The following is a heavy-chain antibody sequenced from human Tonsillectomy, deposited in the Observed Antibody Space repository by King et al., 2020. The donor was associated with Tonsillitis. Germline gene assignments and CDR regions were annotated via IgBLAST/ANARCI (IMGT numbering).Heavy chain of an antibody. D-gene: IGHD6-13*01. CDR1: GFTFSSYA. V-gene: IGHV3-30*15. CDR3: ARGQDGAAAGPPPFDY. J-gene: IGHJ4*02. Sequence: VQLVESGGGVVQPGRSLRLSCAASGFTFSSYAMHWVRQAPGKGLEWVAVISYDGSNKYHADSVKGRFTISRDNSKNTLFLQISSLRAEDTALYYCARGQDGAAAGPPPFDYWGQGTLVTVSS. CDR2: ISYDGSNK.